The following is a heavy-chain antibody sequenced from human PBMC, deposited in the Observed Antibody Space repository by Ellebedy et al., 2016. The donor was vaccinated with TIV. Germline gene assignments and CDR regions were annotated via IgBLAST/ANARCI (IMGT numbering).Heavy chain of an antibody. CDR1: GGTFSSYA. V-gene: IGHV1-69*04. Sequence: AASVKVSCKASGGTFSSYAISWVRQAPGQGLEWMGRIIPILGIQNYAQKFQGRVTINADKSTSTAYMELNSLRSEDTAVYYCARDMAIYDMVAIDIWGQGTMVTVSS. CDR3: ARDMAIYDMVAIDI. CDR2: IIPILGIQ. D-gene: IGHD3-16*01. J-gene: IGHJ3*02.